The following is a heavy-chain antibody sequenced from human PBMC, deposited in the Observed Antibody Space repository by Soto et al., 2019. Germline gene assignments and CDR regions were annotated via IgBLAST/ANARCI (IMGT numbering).Heavy chain of an antibody. J-gene: IGHJ6*02. Sequence: SETLSLTCTVSGGSVSSGSYYWSWIRQPPGKGLEWIGYIYYSGSTNYNPSLKSRVTISVDTSKNQFSLKLSSVTAADTAVYYCARDPGPYCSGGSCAGGYYYYGMDVWGQGTTVTVS. D-gene: IGHD2-15*01. CDR1: GGSVSSGSYY. V-gene: IGHV4-61*01. CDR3: ARDPGPYCSGGSCAGGYYYYGMDV. CDR2: IYYSGST.